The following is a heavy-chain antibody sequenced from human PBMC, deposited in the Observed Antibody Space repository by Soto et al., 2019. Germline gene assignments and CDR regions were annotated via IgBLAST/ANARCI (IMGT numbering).Heavy chain of an antibody. CDR2: IYYSGST. V-gene: IGHV4-59*01. CDR3: ARALGGYSYGVFDY. Sequence: SETQSLTCTVSGGSISSYYWSWIRQPPGKGLEWIGYIYYSGSTNYNPSLKSRVTISVDTSKNQFSLKLSSVTAADTAVYYCARALGGYSYGVFDYWGQGTLVTVSS. CDR1: GGSISSYY. J-gene: IGHJ4*02. D-gene: IGHD5-18*01.